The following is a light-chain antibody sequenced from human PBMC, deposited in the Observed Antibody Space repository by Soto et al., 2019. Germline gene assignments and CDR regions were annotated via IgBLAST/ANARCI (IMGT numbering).Light chain of an antibody. V-gene: IGKV3-20*01. CDR2: GAS. CDR1: QSVSSSY. J-gene: IGKJ5*01. Sequence: EIVLMQSPGTLSLSPGERATLSCRASQSVSSSYLAWYQHKPGQAPRLLIDGASSRATGIPDRFSGSGSGTDFTLIISRLEPEDFAVYYCQQYGSSPITFGQGTRLEIK. CDR3: QQYGSSPIT.